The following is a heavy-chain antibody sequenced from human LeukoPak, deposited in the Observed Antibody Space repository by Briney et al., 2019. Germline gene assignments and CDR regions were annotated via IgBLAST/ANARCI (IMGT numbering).Heavy chain of an antibody. D-gene: IGHD2-2*01. Sequence: GGSLRLSCAASGFTFSSYSVNWVRQAPGKGLEWVSSISSSSSYIYYADSVKGRFTISRDNAKNSLYLQMNGLRAEDTAVYYCARDASGVVPAALDVWGKGTTVTVSS. CDR2: ISSSSSYI. J-gene: IGHJ6*04. CDR1: GFTFSSYS. V-gene: IGHV3-21*01. CDR3: ARDASGVVPAALDV.